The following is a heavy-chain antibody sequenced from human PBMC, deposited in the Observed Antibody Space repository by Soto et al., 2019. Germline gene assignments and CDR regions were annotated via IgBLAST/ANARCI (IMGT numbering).Heavy chain of an antibody. D-gene: IGHD4-17*01. CDR2: IYYSGST. Sequence: SETLSLTCTVSGGSISSYYWSWIRQPPGKGLEWIGYIYYSGSTNYNPSLKSRVTISVDTSKNQFSLKLSSVTAADTAVYYCAASGKTTVTTEFDYWGQGTLVTVSS. V-gene: IGHV4-59*08. CDR1: GGSISSYY. J-gene: IGHJ4*02. CDR3: AASGKTTVTTEFDY.